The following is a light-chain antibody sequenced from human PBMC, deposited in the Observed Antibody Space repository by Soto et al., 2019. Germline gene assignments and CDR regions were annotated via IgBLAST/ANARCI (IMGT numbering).Light chain of an antibody. CDR2: DAS. CDR3: QQRTNWPLT. J-gene: IGKJ4*01. CDR1: QSVSSN. Sequence: EIVLTQSPATLSLSPGERATLSCRASQSVSSNLAWYQQKPGQAPRLLIYDASNRATGIPARFSGSGSGTDFTLTISILEPEDVAVYYCQQRTNWPLTFGGGTKVEIK. V-gene: IGKV3-11*01.